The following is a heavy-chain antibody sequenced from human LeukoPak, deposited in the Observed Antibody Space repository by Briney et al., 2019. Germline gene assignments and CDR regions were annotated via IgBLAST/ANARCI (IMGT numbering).Heavy chain of an antibody. CDR1: GGSISSSNW. V-gene: IGHV4-4*02. D-gene: IGHD1-26*01. J-gene: IGHJ4*02. Sequence: SGTLSLTCAVSGGSISSSNWWSWVRQPPGKGLEWIGEIYHSGSTNYNPSLKSRVTISVDKSKNQFSLKLSSVTAADTAVYYCACGVRWELPYFDYWGQGTLVTVSS. CDR2: IYHSGST. CDR3: ACGVRWELPYFDY.